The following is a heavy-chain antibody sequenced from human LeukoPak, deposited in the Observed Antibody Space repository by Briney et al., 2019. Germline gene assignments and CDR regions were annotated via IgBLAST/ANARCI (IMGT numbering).Heavy chain of an antibody. CDR3: ARQIASAGTAGFDF. Sequence: SDTLSLTCTVSGGPISSYYWIWIRQPAGKGLEWIGRIYSTGSTNYNPSLKSRVTMSVDTSKNQFSLRLRSVTAADTAVYYCARQIASAGTAGFDFWGQGALVTVSS. D-gene: IGHD6-13*01. CDR1: GGPISSYY. V-gene: IGHV4-4*07. CDR2: IYSTGST. J-gene: IGHJ4*02.